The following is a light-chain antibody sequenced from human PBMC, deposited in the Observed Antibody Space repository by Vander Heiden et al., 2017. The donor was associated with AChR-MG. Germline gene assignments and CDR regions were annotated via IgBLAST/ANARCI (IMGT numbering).Light chain of an antibody. CDR2: GAS. CDR3: QHYGRSPLT. J-gene: IGKJ3*01. Sequence: EILLTPSPGTLSLSPGERATLSCRASQSVSGNYVGCYQKRGGHAPRLLNYGASSRATGIPERCSGSGFGTDFTITSSILEPEDAAVYYWQHYGRSPLTFGPGTKVDIK. CDR1: QSVSGNY. V-gene: IGKV3-20*01.